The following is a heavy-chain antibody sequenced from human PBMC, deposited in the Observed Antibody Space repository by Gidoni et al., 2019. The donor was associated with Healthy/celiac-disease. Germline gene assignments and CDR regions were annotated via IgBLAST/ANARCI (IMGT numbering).Heavy chain of an antibody. CDR2: IWYDGSNT. CDR1: GFTFSSYG. J-gene: IGHJ3*02. V-gene: IGHV3-33*01. D-gene: IGHD3-10*01. CDR3: ARAGRKEFAFDI. Sequence: QVQLVESGGGVVQPGRPLRLSCAASGFTFSSYGMHWVRQAPGKGLEWVAVIWYDGSNTYYADSVKGRFTISRDNSKNTLYLQMNSLRAEDTAVYYCARAGRKEFAFDIWGQGTMVTVSS.